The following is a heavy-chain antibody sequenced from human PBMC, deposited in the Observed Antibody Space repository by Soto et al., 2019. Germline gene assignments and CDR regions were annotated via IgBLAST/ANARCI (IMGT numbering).Heavy chain of an antibody. CDR2: IGTSAST. Sequence: DVRLLESGGGLVQPGGSLRLSCAASGFTFSSYSMSWVRQAPGKGLEWVSTIGTSASTYYGDSVRGRFTISRDNSRNTLYLQMNSLRAEDTAVYYCADPSRYCTSSNCDGVQGTLVTVSS. CDR3: ADPSRYCTSSNCD. J-gene: IGHJ4*02. CDR1: GFTFSSYS. D-gene: IGHD2-2*01. V-gene: IGHV3-23*01.